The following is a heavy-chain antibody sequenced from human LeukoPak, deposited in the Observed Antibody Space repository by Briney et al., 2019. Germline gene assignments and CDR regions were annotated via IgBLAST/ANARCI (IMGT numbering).Heavy chain of an antibody. V-gene: IGHV3-74*01. CDR3: ARVRDDYTYFDC. D-gene: IGHD4-11*01. CDR1: GFTFSSYW. Sequence: RGSLRLSCAASGFTFSSYWVHWVRQAPGKGLMWVSRINSDGSRTTYADSVRGRFTISRDNAKSTLYLQMNSLRAEDTAVYYCARVRDDYTYFDCWGQGTLVTVSS. CDR2: INSDGSRT. J-gene: IGHJ4*02.